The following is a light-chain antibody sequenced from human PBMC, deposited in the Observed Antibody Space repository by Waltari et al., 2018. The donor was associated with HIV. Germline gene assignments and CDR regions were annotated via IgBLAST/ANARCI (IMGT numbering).Light chain of an antibody. Sequence: AVQMPQSPSSLSASTGDRITLTCRASQSIANNLLWYQQKPGTAPNLLVYAASTLQSGVPLRFNGSGSGTDFTLTISCLQSEDFATYYCQQYHTYPRTFGQGTKVEIK. CDR3: QQYHTYPRT. CDR1: QSIANN. J-gene: IGKJ1*01. CDR2: AAS. V-gene: IGKV1-8*01.